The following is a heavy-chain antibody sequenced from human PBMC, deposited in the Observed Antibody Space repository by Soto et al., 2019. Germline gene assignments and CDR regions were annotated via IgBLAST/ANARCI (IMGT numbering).Heavy chain of an antibody. D-gene: IGHD1-26*01. CDR1: GFTFVNYA. CDR2: LSGRGEDT. J-gene: IGHJ5*02. CDR3: AKDHRNLGGFDP. Sequence: EVQLLESGGGLVQPGGSLRLSCAASGFTFVNYAMHWLRQAPGKGLEWVSSLSGRGEDTYYGDTVKGRFTISRDNLKNILFLQMNSLRVEDTAIYFCAKDHRNLGGFDPWGQGTLVTVSS. V-gene: IGHV3-23*01.